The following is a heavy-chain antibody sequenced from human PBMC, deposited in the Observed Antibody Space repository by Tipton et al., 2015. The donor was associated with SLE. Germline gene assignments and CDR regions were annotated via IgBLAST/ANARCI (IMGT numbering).Heavy chain of an antibody. CDR3: ARDHPYEGAGV. Sequence: LRLSCTVSGGSIRGHYWNWVRQPPGQGLEWIGNINYSGSTKYNPSLKSRVTISVDTSKNQFSLRLSSVTAADTAVYYCARDHPYEGAGVWGQGTTVTVSS. D-gene: IGHD3-16*01. J-gene: IGHJ6*02. CDR2: INYSGST. CDR1: GGSIRGHY. V-gene: IGHV4-59*11.